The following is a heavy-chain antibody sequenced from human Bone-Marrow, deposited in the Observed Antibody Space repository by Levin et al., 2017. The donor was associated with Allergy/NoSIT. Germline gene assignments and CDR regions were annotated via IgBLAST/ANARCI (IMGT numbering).Heavy chain of an antibody. J-gene: IGHJ2*01. CDR2: ISRSSSAI. CDR1: GFTFSTYS. CDR3: ARDDTSDWYFDL. Sequence: GESLKISCVASGFTFSTYSMNWVRQAPGKGLEWVSYISRSSSAIYYADSVKGRFTISRDNAKNSLSLQMNSLRAEDTAVYYCARDDTSDWYFDLWGRGTLVTVSS. V-gene: IGHV3-48*01. D-gene: IGHD3-16*01.